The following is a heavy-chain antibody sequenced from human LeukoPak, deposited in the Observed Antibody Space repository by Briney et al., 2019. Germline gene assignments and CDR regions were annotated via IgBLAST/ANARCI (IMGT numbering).Heavy chain of an antibody. CDR3: AKDGSGSQGNWFDP. CDR1: GFTFSSYG. CDR2: ITYDGSNK. Sequence: GRSLRLSCAASGFTFSSYGMHWVRQAPGKGLEWVAVITYDGSNKYYADSVKGRFTISRDNSKNTLYLQMNGLRAEDTAVYYCAKDGSGSQGNWFDPWGQGTLVTVSS. J-gene: IGHJ5*02. D-gene: IGHD3-10*01. V-gene: IGHV3-30*18.